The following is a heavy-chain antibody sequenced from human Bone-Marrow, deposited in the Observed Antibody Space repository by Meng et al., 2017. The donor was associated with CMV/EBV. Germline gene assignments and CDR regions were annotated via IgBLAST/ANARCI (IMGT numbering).Heavy chain of an antibody. V-gene: IGHV3-30*02. CDR1: GFTFRSYG. CDR3: AKEGAGLTGNFDY. J-gene: IGHJ4*02. Sequence: GESLKISCAVSGFTFRSYGMHWFRQTPGKGLEWVAFIRYDGSNRNYGDSVKGRFTISRDNSKNTLYLQMNSLRDEDTAVYYCAKEGAGLTGNFDYWGQGTLVTVSS. D-gene: IGHD1-20*01. CDR2: IRYDGSNR.